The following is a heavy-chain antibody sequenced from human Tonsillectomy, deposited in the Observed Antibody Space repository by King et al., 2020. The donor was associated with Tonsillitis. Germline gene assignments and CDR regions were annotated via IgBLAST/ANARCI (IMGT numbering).Heavy chain of an antibody. V-gene: IGHV4-4*07. Sequence: VQLQESGPGLVKPSETLSLTCTVSGGSFSSHSWSWIRQPAGKGLEWIGRIYSSGSTNNNPSLKSRVTMSIDTSKNQFSLKLSSVTAADTAVYYCARSGYSSGWYSDYWGQGTLVTVSS. CDR2: IYSSGST. CDR3: ARSGYSSGWYSDY. D-gene: IGHD6-19*01. CDR1: GGSFSSHS. J-gene: IGHJ4*02.